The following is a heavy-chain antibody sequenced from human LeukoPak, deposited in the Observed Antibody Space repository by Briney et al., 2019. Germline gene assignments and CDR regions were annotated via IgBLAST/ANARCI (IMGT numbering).Heavy chain of an antibody. CDR3: AKDITPSIMITFGGVIVVPHEVDDAFDI. J-gene: IGHJ3*02. CDR1: GFTFSSYG. V-gene: IGHV3-30*02. Sequence: GGSLRLSCAASGFTFSSYGMHWVRQAPGKGLEWVAFIRYDGSNKYYADSVKGRFTIPRDDSKNTLYLQTNSLRAEGTAVYYCAKDITPSIMITFGGVIVVPHEVDDAFDIWGQGTMVTVSS. D-gene: IGHD3-16*02. CDR2: IRYDGSNK.